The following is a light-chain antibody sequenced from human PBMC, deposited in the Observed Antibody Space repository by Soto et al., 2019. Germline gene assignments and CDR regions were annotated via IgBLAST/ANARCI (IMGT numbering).Light chain of an antibody. CDR3: QQYGSSPLT. J-gene: IGKJ4*01. CDR1: QSVSSSY. CDR2: GAS. Sequence: IVLTQSPGTLSLSPGERATLSCRASQSVSSSYLAWYQQKPGQAPRLLIYGASSRATGIPDRFSGSGSGTDCTLTISRLEPEDFAVYYCQQYGSSPLTFGGGPKVEIK. V-gene: IGKV3-20*01.